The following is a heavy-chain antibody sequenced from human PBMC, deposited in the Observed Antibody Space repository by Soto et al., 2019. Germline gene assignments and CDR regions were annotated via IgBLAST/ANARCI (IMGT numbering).Heavy chain of an antibody. J-gene: IGHJ4*02. V-gene: IGHV3-20*04. CDR3: ARWSYYYDSSVYSY. Sequence: GGSLRLSCGASGFTFDDYGMSWVRQAPGKGLEWVSGINWNGGSTGYADSVKGRFTISRDNAKNSLYLQMKSLRAEDTALYYCARWSYYYDSSVYSYWGKGPLVTVSS. CDR2: INWNGGST. D-gene: IGHD3-22*01. CDR1: GFTFDDYG.